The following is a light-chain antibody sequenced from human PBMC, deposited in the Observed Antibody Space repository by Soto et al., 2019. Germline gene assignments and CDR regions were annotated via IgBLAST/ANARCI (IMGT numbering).Light chain of an antibody. CDR2: GAS. CDR1: QSVSSSY. CDR3: QQYDTSPYT. V-gene: IGKV3-20*01. Sequence: EIVLTQSPGTLSLSPGERATLSCRASQSVSSSYLAWYQQKPGQAPRLLIYGASSRATGIPDRFSGSGSGTDFTFTISRLEPEDFAVYYCQQYDTSPYTFGQGTKLEIK. J-gene: IGKJ2*01.